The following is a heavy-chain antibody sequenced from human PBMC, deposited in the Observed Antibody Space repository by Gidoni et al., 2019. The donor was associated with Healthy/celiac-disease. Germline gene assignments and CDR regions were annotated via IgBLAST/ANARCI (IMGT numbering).Heavy chain of an antibody. CDR3: TTLGRGQLPFGY. D-gene: IGHD6-13*01. CDR2: IKSKTDGGTT. Sequence: EVQLVESGGGWVKPGGSLRLSSAASGFTFSNAWMSGVRQAPGKGLEVVGRIKSKTDGGTTDYAAPVKGRFTISRDDAKNTLYLQMNSLKTEDTAVYYCTTLGRGQLPFGYWGQGTLVTVSS. J-gene: IGHJ4*02. V-gene: IGHV3-15*01. CDR1: GFTFSNAW.